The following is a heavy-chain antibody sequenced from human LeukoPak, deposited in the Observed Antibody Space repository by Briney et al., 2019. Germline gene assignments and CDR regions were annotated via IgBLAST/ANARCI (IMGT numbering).Heavy chain of an antibody. CDR2: IYHSGGS. V-gene: IGHV4-38-2*01. CDR1: GYSISNDYY. D-gene: IGHD1-1*01. CDR3: AKAGTTGIHHWFDP. J-gene: IGHJ5*02. Sequence: PSETLSLTCVVSGYSISNDYYWGWIRQPPGKGLEWIGNIYHSGGSYYNPSLKSRVTILVDTSKNQFSLKLSSVTAADTAVYYCAKAGTTGIHHWFDPWGQGNLVTDSS.